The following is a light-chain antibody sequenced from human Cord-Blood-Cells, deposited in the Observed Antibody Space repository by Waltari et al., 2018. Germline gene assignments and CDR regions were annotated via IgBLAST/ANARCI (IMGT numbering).Light chain of an antibody. CDR1: SSDVGSYNL. CDR3: CSYAGSSTFV. V-gene: IGLV2-23*02. J-gene: IGLJ2*01. CDR2: EVS. Sequence: QSALTQPASVSGSPGQSITISCTGTSSDVGSYNLVSWYHQHPGKAPKLMIYEVSKRPSGVSHRFSGSKSGNTASLTIAGLQAEDEADYYCCSYAGSSTFVFGGGTKLTVL.